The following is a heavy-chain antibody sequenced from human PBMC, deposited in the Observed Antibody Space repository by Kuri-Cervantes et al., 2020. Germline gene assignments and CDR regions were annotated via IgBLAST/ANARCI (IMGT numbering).Heavy chain of an antibody. Sequence: ETLSLTCAASRCTFSSYSMNWFRQAPGKGLECVSSISSSSSYIYYADSVKGRFTISRDNAKNSLYLQMNSLRAEDTAVYYCAREVDTAMVGYGMDVWGQGTTVTVSS. V-gene: IGHV3-21*01. CDR1: RCTFSSYS. J-gene: IGHJ6*02. CDR3: AREVDTAMVGYGMDV. D-gene: IGHD5-18*01. CDR2: ISSSSSYI.